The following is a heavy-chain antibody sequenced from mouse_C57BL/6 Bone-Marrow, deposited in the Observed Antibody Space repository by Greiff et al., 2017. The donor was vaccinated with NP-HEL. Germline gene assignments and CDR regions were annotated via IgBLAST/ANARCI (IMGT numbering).Heavy chain of an antibody. CDR2: IYPRSGNT. Sequence: QVQLQQSGAELARPGASVKLSCKASGYTFTSYGISWVTQRTGQGLEWIGEIYPRSGNTYYNEMFMGKATLTADKSSSTAYMELRSLTSEDSAVYFGAPRYYYGSSYYDYWGQGTTLTVSA. J-gene: IGHJ2*01. V-gene: IGHV1-81*01. CDR1: GYTFTSYG. CDR3: APRYYYGSSYYDY. D-gene: IGHD1-1*01.